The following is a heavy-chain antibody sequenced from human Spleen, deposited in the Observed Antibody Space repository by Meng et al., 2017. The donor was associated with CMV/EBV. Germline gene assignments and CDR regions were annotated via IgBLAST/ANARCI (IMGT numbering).Heavy chain of an antibody. CDR3: ARGGEQGSY. CDR1: RYTFSKYA. J-gene: IGHJ4*02. CDR2: INPNSGDT. D-gene: IGHD1-26*01. V-gene: IGHV1-2*02. Sequence: ASVKVSCKASRYTFSKYAMHWVRQAPGRRLEWMGWINPNSGDTTYAQKFQGRVTMTRDTSISTAYMELSSLRSDDTAVYYCARGGEQGSYWGQGTLVTVSS.